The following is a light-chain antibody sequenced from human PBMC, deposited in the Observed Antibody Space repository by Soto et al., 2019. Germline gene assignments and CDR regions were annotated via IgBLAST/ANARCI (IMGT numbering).Light chain of an antibody. CDR3: ASWDDSLSGFV. CDR2: RSD. V-gene: IGLV1-47*01. Sequence: QSMLTQPPSASGTPGQRVTISCSGSTSNIGHNYVCWYQQLPGSTPKLLIQRSDQRPSGVPDRFSGSKSGTSASLSIGGLRSEDEADYYCASWDDSLSGFVFGSGTKLTVL. J-gene: IGLJ1*01. CDR1: TSNIGHNY.